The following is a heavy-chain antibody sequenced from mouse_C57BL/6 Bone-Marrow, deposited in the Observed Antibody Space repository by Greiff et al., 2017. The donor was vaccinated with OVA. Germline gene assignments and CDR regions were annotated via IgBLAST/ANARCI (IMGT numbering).Heavy chain of an antibody. CDR3: TTTMVTTYAMDY. CDR2: IYPGNSDT. J-gene: IGHJ4*01. D-gene: IGHD2-2*01. V-gene: IGHV1-5*01. Sequence: EVQLQESGTVLARPGASVKMSCKTSGYTFTSYWMHWVKQRPGQGLEWIGAIYPGNSDTSYNQKFKGKAKLTAVTSASTAYMELSSLTNEDPAVYYCTTTMVTTYAMDYWGQGTSVTVSS. CDR1: GYTFTSYW.